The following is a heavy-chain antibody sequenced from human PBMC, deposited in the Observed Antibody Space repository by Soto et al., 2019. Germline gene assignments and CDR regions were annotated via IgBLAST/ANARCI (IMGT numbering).Heavy chain of an antibody. Sequence: GGSLRLSCAASGFTFSSYGMHWVRQAPGKGLEWVAVVSYDGSNKYYADSVKGRFTISRDNSKNTLYLQMNSLRAEDTAVYYCAKVITGTFYYFDYWGQGTLVTVSS. J-gene: IGHJ4*02. CDR1: GFTFSSYG. CDR3: AKVITGTFYYFDY. V-gene: IGHV3-30*18. CDR2: VSYDGSNK. D-gene: IGHD1-7*01.